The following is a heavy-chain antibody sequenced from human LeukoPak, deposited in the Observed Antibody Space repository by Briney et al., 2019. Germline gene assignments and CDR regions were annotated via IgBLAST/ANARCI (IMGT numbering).Heavy chain of an antibody. CDR3: ARDFEGAFDI. CDR2: IKQDGSEK. CDR1: EFTFSSYW. Sequence: GGSLRLSCAASEFTFSSYWMSWVRQAPGKGLEWVANIKQDGSEKYYVDSVKGRFTISRDNAKNSLYLQMNSLRAEDTAVYYCARDFEGAFDIWGQGTMVTVPS. J-gene: IGHJ3*02. D-gene: IGHD3-9*01. V-gene: IGHV3-7*01.